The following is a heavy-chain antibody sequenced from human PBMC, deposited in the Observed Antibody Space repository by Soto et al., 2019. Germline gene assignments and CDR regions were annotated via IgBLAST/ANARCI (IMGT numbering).Heavy chain of an antibody. J-gene: IGHJ4*02. D-gene: IGHD1-20*01. CDR1: GFTFSDYY. V-gene: IGHV3-11*01. CDR3: AREVTGTTIDY. CDR2: ISGSGITR. Sequence: GGSLRLSCAASGFTFSDYYMNWIRQAPGKWLEWVSFISGSGITRHYADSVEGRFTISRDNTKNSLYLQMSSLRAEDTAVYYCAREVTGTTIDYWGQGXLVTVSS.